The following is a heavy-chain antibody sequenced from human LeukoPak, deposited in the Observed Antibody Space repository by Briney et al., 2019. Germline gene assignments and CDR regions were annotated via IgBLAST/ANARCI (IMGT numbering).Heavy chain of an antibody. CDR3: ARDRPRGWYYDSREDYGMDV. D-gene: IGHD3-22*01. Sequence: SETLSLTCTVSGGFISSGGYSWSWIRQHPGKGLEWIGYIYYSGSTYYNPSLKSRVTISVDTSKNQFSLKLSSVTAADTAVYYCARDRPRGWYYDSREDYGMDVWGQGTTVTVSS. J-gene: IGHJ6*02. CDR1: GGFISSGGYS. CDR2: IYYSGST. V-gene: IGHV4-31*03.